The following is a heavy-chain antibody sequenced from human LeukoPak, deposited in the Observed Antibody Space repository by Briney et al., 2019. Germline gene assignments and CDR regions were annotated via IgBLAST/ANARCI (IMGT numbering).Heavy chain of an antibody. Sequence: GGSLRLSCAASGLFFSNLDMHWVRQAPGKGLEWVAVISYDGSNKYYADSVKGRFTISRDNSKNTLYLQMNSLRDDDTAVYYCTKGARAGGYDWFSSVYWGQGTLVTVSS. CDR1: GLFFSNLD. V-gene: IGHV3-30*18. D-gene: IGHD5-12*01. CDR2: ISYDGSNK. CDR3: TKGARAGGYDWFSSVY. J-gene: IGHJ4*02.